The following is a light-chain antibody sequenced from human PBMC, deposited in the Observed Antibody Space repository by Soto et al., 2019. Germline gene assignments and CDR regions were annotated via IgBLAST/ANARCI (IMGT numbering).Light chain of an antibody. CDR3: NSFRSTNTTPYYV. CDR2: EVS. CDR1: SSDVGGYNY. V-gene: IGLV2-14*01. J-gene: IGLJ1*01. Sequence: ALAQPASVSASPGQSITISCTGTSSDVGGYNYVSWYQQHPGRAPKLMIYEVSNRPSGVSNRFSGSKSGNTASLSISGLQAEDEADYYCNSFRSTNTTPYYVFGTGTKVTVL.